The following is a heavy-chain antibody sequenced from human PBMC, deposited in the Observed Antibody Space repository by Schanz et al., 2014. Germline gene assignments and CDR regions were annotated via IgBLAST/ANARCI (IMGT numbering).Heavy chain of an antibody. CDR3: ARAPTAYCSDTSCLGTPFDY. CDR1: GYTFTNFY. D-gene: IGHD2-2*01. V-gene: IGHV1-46*03. J-gene: IGHJ4*02. Sequence: QVQLVQSGTEVKKPGASVKVSCKASGYTFTNFYIHWVRQAPGQGLEWVGIINPSEGGTSFPQKFKDRLTMTRDTSRSTVYMELSSLRSEDTAVYYCARAPTAYCSDTSCLGTPFDYWGQGTLVTVSS. CDR2: INPSEGGT.